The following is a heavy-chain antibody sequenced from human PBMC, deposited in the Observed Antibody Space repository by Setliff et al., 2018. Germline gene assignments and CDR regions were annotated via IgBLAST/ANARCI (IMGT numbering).Heavy chain of an antibody. CDR3: ASLSGGELWSHYGMDV. V-gene: IGHV4-59*01. CDR2: IYYSGIT. CDR1: GGSISTYY. Sequence: SETLSLTCTVSGGSISTYYWNWIRQSPGKGLEWIAYIYYSGITDYNPSLKSRVTISVDTSKNQFSLKLSSVTAADTAVYYCASLSGGELWSHYGMDVWGQGTTVTVSS. J-gene: IGHJ6*02. D-gene: IGHD5-18*01.